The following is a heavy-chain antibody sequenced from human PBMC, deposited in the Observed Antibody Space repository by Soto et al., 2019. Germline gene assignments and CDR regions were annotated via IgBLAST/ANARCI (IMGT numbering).Heavy chain of an antibody. V-gene: IGHV3-15*07. CDR1: GFTFSNAW. D-gene: IGHD4-17*01. Sequence: EVQLVESGGGLVKPGGSLRLSCAASGFTFSNAWMNWVRQAPGKGLEWVGRIKSKTDGGTTDYAAPVKGRFTISREDSKHTLYLQMNSLKTEDTAVYYCTSLIGVTTVTTNFDCWGQGTLVSVSS. J-gene: IGHJ4*02. CDR3: TSLIGVTTVTTNFDC. CDR2: IKSKTDGGTT.